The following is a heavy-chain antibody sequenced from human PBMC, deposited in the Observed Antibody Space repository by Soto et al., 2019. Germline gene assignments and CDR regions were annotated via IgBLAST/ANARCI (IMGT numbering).Heavy chain of an antibody. Sequence: QVQLVQSGAEVKKPGSSVKVSCKASGGTFSSYAISWVRQAPGQGLEWMGGIIPIFGTANYAQKFQGRVTITADESTSTAYMELSSLRSEDAAVYYCARRNYYGSGSYPLYYYGMDDWGQGTTVTVSS. CDR1: GGTFSSYA. CDR2: IIPIFGTA. J-gene: IGHJ6*02. D-gene: IGHD3-10*01. CDR3: ARRNYYGSGSYPLYYYGMDD. V-gene: IGHV1-69*12.